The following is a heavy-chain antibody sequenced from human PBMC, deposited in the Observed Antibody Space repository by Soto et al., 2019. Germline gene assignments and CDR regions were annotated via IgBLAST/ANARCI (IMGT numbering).Heavy chain of an antibody. Sequence: QVQLVQSGAEVKKPGASVKVSCKASGYTFTGYYMHWVRQAPGQGLEWMGWINPNSGGTNYAQKFQGRVTMTRDTSISTAYMGLSRLRSDDTAVYYCARDTKWLLLRTGWFDPWGQGTLVTVSS. CDR3: ARDTKWLLLRTGWFDP. V-gene: IGHV1-2*02. CDR1: GYTFTGYY. CDR2: INPNSGGT. D-gene: IGHD3-22*01. J-gene: IGHJ5*02.